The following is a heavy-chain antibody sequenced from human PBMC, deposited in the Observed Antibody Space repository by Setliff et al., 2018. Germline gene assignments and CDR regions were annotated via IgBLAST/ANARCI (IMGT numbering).Heavy chain of an antibody. V-gene: IGHV3-23*01. J-gene: IGHJ6*03. CDR3: ARDGNYYYYYMDV. CDR1: GFTFRDYS. Sequence: GGSLRLSCATSGFTFRDYSMVWVRQVPGKGLEWVAGVIQVCSGVYADSVKGRSTISRDNSKNNFFLQINNLRAADTATYYCARDGNYYYYYMDVWGKGTTVTVSS. CDR2: VIQVCSG.